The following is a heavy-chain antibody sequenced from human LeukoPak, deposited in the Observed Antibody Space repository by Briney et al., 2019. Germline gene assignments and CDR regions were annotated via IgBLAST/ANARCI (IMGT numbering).Heavy chain of an antibody. CDR1: GYTFTSYG. D-gene: IGHD2-2*01. CDR2: ISAYNGNT. CDR3: ARDRRGCSSTSCYEAYFDY. Sequence: ASVKVSCKASGYTFTSYGISWVRQAPGQGLEWMGWISAYNGNTNYAQKLQGRVTMTTDTSTSTAYMEPRSLRSDDTAVYYCARDRRGCSSTSCYEAYFDYWGQGTLVTVSS. J-gene: IGHJ4*02. V-gene: IGHV1-18*01.